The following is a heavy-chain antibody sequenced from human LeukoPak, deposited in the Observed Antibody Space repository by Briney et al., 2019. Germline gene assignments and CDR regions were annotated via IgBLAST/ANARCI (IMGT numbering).Heavy chain of an antibody. CDR3: ARDSTGTTEYGMDV. J-gene: IGHJ6*02. V-gene: IGHV7-4-1*02. CDR1: GYIFTSYA. D-gene: IGHD1-1*01. Sequence: ASVKVSCKPSGYIFTSYAINWVRQAPGQGLEWLGWINTDTGNPSYAPGFTGRFVFSLDTSGSTAYLQISSLKAEDTAVYYCARDSTGTTEYGMDVWGQGTTVTVSS. CDR2: INTDTGNP.